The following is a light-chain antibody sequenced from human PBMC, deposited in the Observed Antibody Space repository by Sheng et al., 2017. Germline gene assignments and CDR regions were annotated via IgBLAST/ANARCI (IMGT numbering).Light chain of an antibody. CDR2: GNT. CDR1: SSNVGTGYD. Sequence: QSVLTQPPSVSGAPGQRVTISCTGTSSNVGTGYDVHWYQHLPGRAPKLLIFGNTHRPSGVPDRFSGSKSGTSASLAITGLQSEDEADYYCQSYDSSLGGSRVFGGGTKVTVL. J-gene: IGLJ3*02. V-gene: IGLV1-40*01. CDR3: QSYDSSLGGSRV.